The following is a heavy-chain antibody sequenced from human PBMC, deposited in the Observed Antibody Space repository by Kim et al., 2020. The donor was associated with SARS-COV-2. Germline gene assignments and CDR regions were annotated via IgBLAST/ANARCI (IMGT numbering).Heavy chain of an antibody. J-gene: IGHJ4*02. Sequence: GGSLRLSCAASGFTFDDYAMHWVRQAPGKGLEWVSGISWNSGSIGYADSVKGRFTISRDNAKNSLYLQMNSLRAEDTALYYCAKDKSAAGLFDYWGQGTL. CDR1: GFTFDDYA. D-gene: IGHD6-13*01. V-gene: IGHV3-9*01. CDR3: AKDKSAAGLFDY. CDR2: ISWNSGSI.